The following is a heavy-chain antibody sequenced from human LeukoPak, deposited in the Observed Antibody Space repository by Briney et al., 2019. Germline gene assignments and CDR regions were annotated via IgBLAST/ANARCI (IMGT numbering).Heavy chain of an antibody. CDR2: VSGSGRIT. CDR1: GFTFSAYA. D-gene: IGHD1-20*01. CDR3: ARAANWNGRHNYNYYYGMDV. V-gene: IGHV3-23*01. J-gene: IGHJ6*02. Sequence: PGGSLRLSCAAPGFTFSAYAMSWVRQAPGKGLEWVSAVSGSGRITFFADTLKGRFTISRDNSKNTLYLQMNSLRAEETALYYCARAANWNGRHNYNYYYGMDVWGQGTTVTVSS.